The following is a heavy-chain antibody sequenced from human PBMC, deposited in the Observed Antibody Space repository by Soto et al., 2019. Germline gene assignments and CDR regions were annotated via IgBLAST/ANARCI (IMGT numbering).Heavy chain of an antibody. D-gene: IGHD2-21*01. J-gene: IGHJ5*02. CDR3: TRGGAIVVVRAPFDL. V-gene: IGHV1-46*03. Sequence: ASVKVSCKASGYSFTNYYMHWVRQAPGQGLEWMGTINAGGGYTTYAQRFQGRVTMTRDTSTSTVSMELSSLGYEDTALYSCTRGGAIVVVRAPFDLGGQGTLVTVPS. CDR2: INAGGGYT. CDR1: GYSFTNYY.